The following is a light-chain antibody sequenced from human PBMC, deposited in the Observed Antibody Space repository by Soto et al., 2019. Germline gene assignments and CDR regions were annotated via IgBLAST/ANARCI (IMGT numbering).Light chain of an antibody. CDR2: GAS. V-gene: IGKV3-11*01. CDR1: QSISRY. CDR3: QQRSNWWT. J-gene: IGKJ1*01. Sequence: IVLTQSPGTLSLSPGEGTTLSCRASQSISRYLAWYQQKPGQGPRLLIYGASSRATGTPDRFSGSGSGTDFTLTISSLEPEDFAIYYCQQRSNWWTFGQGTKVDIK.